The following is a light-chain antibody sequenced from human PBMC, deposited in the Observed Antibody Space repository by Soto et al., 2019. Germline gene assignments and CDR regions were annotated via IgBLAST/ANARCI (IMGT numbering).Light chain of an antibody. CDR3: AAWDDNLSGLYV. CDR2: RNS. J-gene: IGLJ1*01. V-gene: IGLV1-47*01. CDR1: ASTIGRNY. Sequence: QSALTQSPSASGTPGQRVTISCSGSASTIGRNYVYWYQQLPGTAPKLLIYRNSQRPLGVPDRFSGSKSGTSASLAISGLRSEDEADYYCAAWDDNLSGLYVFGAGTKVTVL.